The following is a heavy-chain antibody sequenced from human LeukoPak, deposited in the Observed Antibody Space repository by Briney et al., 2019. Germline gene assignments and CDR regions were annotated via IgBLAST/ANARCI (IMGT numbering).Heavy chain of an antibody. D-gene: IGHD4-17*01. J-gene: IGHJ5*02. Sequence: PGGSLTLYCAASGFTFDDYGMSWLRQGPGKGLEWVSGINWNGGNTGYADSVKGGFTIFRDNAKNSLYLEMDSLRVEDTALYYCARTSDGNWFDPWGQGTLVTVSS. V-gene: IGHV3-20*04. CDR2: INWNGGNT. CDR3: ARTSDGNWFDP. CDR1: GFTFDDYG.